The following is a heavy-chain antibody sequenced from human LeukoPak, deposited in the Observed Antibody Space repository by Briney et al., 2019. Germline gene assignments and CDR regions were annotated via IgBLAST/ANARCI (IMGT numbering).Heavy chain of an antibody. J-gene: IGHJ4*02. D-gene: IGHD5-18*01. Sequence: ASVKVSCKASGYTFTVFHMHWVRQAPGQGLEWMGRINPNSGGTNYAQKFQGRVTMTRDTSISTAYMELNSLRAEDTAVYYCARYSYGSGAIDYWGQGTLVTVSS. CDR2: INPNSGGT. CDR1: GYTFTVFH. CDR3: ARYSYGSGAIDY. V-gene: IGHV1-2*02.